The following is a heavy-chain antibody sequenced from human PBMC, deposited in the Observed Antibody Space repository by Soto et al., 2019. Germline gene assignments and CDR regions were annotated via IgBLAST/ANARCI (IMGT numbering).Heavy chain of an antibody. J-gene: IGHJ4*02. CDR2: ISGSGGST. CDR1: GVTLNTYA. D-gene: IGHD3-16*01. CDR3: AKNWGGIPRGYFDY. Sequence: GGSLRLSCAASGVTLNTYAMSWVRQAPGRGLEWVSGISGSGGSTFHADSVKGRFTISRDNSWKTVYLQMNSLRAEDTAIYYCAKNWGGIPRGYFDYWGLGTLVTVSS. V-gene: IGHV3-23*01.